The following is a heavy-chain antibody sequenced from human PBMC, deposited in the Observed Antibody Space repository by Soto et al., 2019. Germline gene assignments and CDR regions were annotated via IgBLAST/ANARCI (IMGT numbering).Heavy chain of an antibody. Sequence: EVQLVESGGGLVQPGGSLKLSCAASGFTFSGSAMHWVRQASGKGLEWVGRIRSKANSYATAYAASVKGRFTISRDDSKNTAYLQMNSLKTEDTAVYYCTRPLGDIVVVPAATSMDVWGQGTTVTVSS. D-gene: IGHD2-2*01. V-gene: IGHV3-73*02. CDR2: IRSKANSYAT. CDR3: TRPLGDIVVVPAATSMDV. J-gene: IGHJ6*02. CDR1: GFTFSGSA.